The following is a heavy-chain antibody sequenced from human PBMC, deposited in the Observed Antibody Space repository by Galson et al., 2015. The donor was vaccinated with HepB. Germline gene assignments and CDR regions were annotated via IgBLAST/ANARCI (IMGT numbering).Heavy chain of an antibody. Sequence: SLRLSCAVSGFTFDDYGMNWVRQAPGKGLEWVSGISWNNENIDYADSVKGRFTISRDNAKNSLYLQMNSLRVEDTALYYCVKDMGAAFYYYGFDVWGQGTTVTVSS. CDR1: GFTFDDYG. D-gene: IGHD1-26*01. J-gene: IGHJ6*02. CDR3: VKDMGAAFYYYGFDV. CDR2: ISWNNENI. V-gene: IGHV3-9*01.